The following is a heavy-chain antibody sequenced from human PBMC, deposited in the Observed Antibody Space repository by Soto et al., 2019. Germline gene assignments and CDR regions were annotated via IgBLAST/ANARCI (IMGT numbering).Heavy chain of an antibody. CDR2: IVPIYGTR. V-gene: IGHV1-69*13. Sequence: SVKVSCKASGGTFSRYAFSWVRQAPGRGLEWMGGIVPIYGTRGFAQKFQGRLTITADEPTRTAYMELSSLRSEDTAVYYCARDLDYYGSGSHYYYGMGVWGQGTTVTVSS. CDR3: ARDLDYYGSGSHYYYGMGV. CDR1: GGTFSRYA. J-gene: IGHJ6*02. D-gene: IGHD3-10*01.